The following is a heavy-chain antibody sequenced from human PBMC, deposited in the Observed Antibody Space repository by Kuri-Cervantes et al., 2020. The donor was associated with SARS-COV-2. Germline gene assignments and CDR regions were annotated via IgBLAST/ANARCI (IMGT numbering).Heavy chain of an antibody. J-gene: IGHJ6*02. CDR3: AKERTSGYSYGWNYYYGMDV. V-gene: IGHV3-30*18. CDR2: ISYDGSNK. CDR1: GFTFSSYG. Sequence: GESLKISCAASGFTFSSYGMHWVRQAPGKGLEWVAVISYDGSNKNYADSVKGRFTISRDNSKNTLYLQMNSLRAEDTAVYYCAKERTSGYSYGWNYYYGMDVWGQGTTVTVSS. D-gene: IGHD5-18*01.